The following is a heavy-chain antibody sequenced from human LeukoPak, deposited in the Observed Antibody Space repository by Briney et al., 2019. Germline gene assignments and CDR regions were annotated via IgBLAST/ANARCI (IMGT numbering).Heavy chain of an antibody. Sequence: GGSLRLSCAVSGFTFSDAWMTWVRQAPGKGLEWVGRIKTRSDGGTTNYAAPVKGRFTISRDDSKNTLYLQINSLKTEDTAVYYCTTNPYDRSGYHIWGQGTMVTVSS. J-gene: IGHJ3*02. CDR3: TTNPYDRSGYHI. CDR2: IKTRSDGGTT. D-gene: IGHD3-22*01. CDR1: GFTFSDAW. V-gene: IGHV3-15*01.